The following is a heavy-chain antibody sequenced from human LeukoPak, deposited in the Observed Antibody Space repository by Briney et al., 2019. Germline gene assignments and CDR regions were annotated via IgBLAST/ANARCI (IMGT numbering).Heavy chain of an antibody. CDR2: IYTSGST. CDR3: ARGWARGYDFWSDNWFDP. V-gene: IGHV4-61*02. CDR1: GGSISSGSYY. J-gene: IGHJ5*02. D-gene: IGHD3-3*01. Sequence: PSETLSLTCTVSGGSISSGSYYWSWIRQPAGKGLEWIGRIYTSGSTNYNPSLKSRVTISVDTSKNQFSLKLSSVTAADTAVYYCARGWARGYDFWSDNWFDPWGQGTLVTVSS.